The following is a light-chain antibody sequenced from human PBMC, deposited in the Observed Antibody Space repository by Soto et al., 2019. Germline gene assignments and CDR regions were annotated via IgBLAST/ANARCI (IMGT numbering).Light chain of an antibody. CDR1: QSVSSGY. Sequence: EIVLTQSPGSLSLSPGERATLSCRASQSVSSGYVAWYQQKPGQSPRLLMYGAGNRATGIPARFSGSGSGTDFTLTISSLEPEDFAVYYCQQRSNWPPITFGQGTRLEI. J-gene: IGKJ5*01. CDR3: QQRSNWPPIT. CDR2: GAG. V-gene: IGKV3-11*01.